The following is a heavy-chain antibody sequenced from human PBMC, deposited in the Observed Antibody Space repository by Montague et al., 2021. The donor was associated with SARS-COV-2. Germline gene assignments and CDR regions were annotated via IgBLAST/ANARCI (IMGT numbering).Heavy chain of an antibody. CDR1: GGSISRYY. Sequence: SETLSLTCTVSGGSISRYYWSWIRQPPGKGLEWIAYIYYSGSTNXXPSLKSRVTISVDTSKNQFSLKLSSVTAADTAVYYCARSRENYNILTGYPYYFDYWGQGTLVTVSS. J-gene: IGHJ4*02. V-gene: IGHV4-59*01. CDR2: IYYSGST. CDR3: ARSRENYNILTGYPYYFDY. D-gene: IGHD3-9*01.